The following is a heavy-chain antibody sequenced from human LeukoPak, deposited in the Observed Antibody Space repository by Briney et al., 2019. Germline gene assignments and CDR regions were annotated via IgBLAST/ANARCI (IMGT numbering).Heavy chain of an antibody. J-gene: IGHJ4*02. CDR1: GITFSSLW. Sequence: GGSLRLSCAASGITFSSLWMSWFRQAPGKGLEWVANIKDDGSEIYYVDSVKGRFTISRDNAKNSLYLQMNSLRAEDTAVYYCVRRGNRWGDYWGQGTLVTVSS. CDR2: IKDDGSEI. CDR3: VRRGNRWGDY. D-gene: IGHD3-16*01. V-gene: IGHV3-7*01.